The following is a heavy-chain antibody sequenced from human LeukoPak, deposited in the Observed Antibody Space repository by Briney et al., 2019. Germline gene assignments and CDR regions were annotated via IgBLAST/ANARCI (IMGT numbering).Heavy chain of an antibody. CDR2: INPNSGGT. D-gene: IGHD1-26*01. V-gene: IGHV1-2*02. Sequence: ASVKVSCKASGYTFTGYCMHWVRQAPGQGLEWMGWINPNSGGTNYAQKFQGRVTMTRDTSISTAYMELSRLRSDDTAVYYCARADRNSGSYYIDYWGQGTLVTVSS. J-gene: IGHJ4*02. CDR1: GYTFTGYC. CDR3: ARADRNSGSYYIDY.